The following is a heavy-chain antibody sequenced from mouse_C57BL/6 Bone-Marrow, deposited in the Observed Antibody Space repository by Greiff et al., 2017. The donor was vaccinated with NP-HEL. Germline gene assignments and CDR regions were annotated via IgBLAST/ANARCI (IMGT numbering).Heavy chain of an antibody. Sequence: QVQLQQPGAELVKPGASVKVSCKASGYTFTSYWMHWVKQRPGQGLEWIGRIHPSDSATNYNQKFKGKATLTVDKSSSTAYMQLSSLTSEDSAVYYCAIRYYGSSDYYAMDYWGQGTSVTVSS. CDR2: IHPSDSAT. J-gene: IGHJ4*01. D-gene: IGHD1-1*01. CDR3: AIRYYGSSDYYAMDY. CDR1: GYTFTSYW. V-gene: IGHV1-74*01.